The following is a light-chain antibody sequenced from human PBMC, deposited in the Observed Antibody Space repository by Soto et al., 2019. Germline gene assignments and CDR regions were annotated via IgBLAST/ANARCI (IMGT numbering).Light chain of an antibody. Sequence: EVGFTQSPATRSLCPWESATLSGRGSQSVSSTYLIWYQQKPGQAPRLLIYGASNRATGIPDRFSGSGSGTDFTPTISRLAPEDFAVYYCQQYGSSGTFGQGTKVDIK. CDR3: QQYGSSGT. V-gene: IGKV3-20*01. CDR2: GAS. CDR1: QSVSSTY. J-gene: IGKJ1*01.